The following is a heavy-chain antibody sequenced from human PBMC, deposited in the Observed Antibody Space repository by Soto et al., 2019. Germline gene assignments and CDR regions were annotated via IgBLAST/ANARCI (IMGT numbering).Heavy chain of an antibody. CDR2: ISGSGGSK. J-gene: IGHJ4*02. V-gene: IGHV3-23*01. Sequence: EVQLLESGGGVVQPGGSLRLSCAASGFTFSSYAMHWVRQAPGKGLEWVSAISGSGGSKYYADSVKGRFTISRDNSKNTLYLQMNSLRAEDTAVYYCARDAFGGSASRRGWDYWGQGTLVTVSS. CDR1: GFTFSSYA. D-gene: IGHD2-2*01. CDR3: ARDAFGGSASRRGWDY.